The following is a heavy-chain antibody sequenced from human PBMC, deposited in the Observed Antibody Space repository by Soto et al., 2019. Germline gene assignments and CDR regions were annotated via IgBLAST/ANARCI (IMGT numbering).Heavy chain of an antibody. CDR2: IYPGDSDT. Sequence: PGESLKISCNGSGYSFTSYWIGWVRQMPGKGLEWMGIIYPGDSDTRYSPSFQGQVTISADKSISTAYLQWSSPKASDTAMYYCARGDYDFWSGYFSRGMDVWGQGTTVTVSS. D-gene: IGHD3-3*01. V-gene: IGHV5-51*01. CDR3: ARGDYDFWSGYFSRGMDV. J-gene: IGHJ6*02. CDR1: GYSFTSYW.